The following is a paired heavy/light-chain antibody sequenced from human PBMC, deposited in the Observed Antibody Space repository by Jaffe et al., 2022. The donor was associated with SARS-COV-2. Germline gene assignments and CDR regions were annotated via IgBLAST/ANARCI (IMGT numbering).Light chain of an antibody. CDR3: QVWASSTYV. Sequence: SLELTQPPSVSVSPGQTASITCSGPGLGARYASWYQQKPGQSPVLVIYRDDKRPSGIPERFSGSSSGNTATLTISGTQAMDEADYYCQVWASSTYVFGAGTKVTVL. J-gene: IGLJ1*01. CDR1: GLGARY. V-gene: IGLV3-1*01. CDR2: RDD.
Heavy chain of an antibody. J-gene: IGHJ3*01. D-gene: IGHD7-27*01. CDR3: AKDLAPTGEGGFDV. CDR2: INWNSAST. Sequence: EVQLVESGGTWVQPGRSLRLSCAASGFTFDDYAMHWVRQAPGKGLEWVSGINWNSASTAYADSVKGRFTSSRDNAKHSLSLQMNSLRPEDTALYYCAKDLAPTGEGGFDVWGQGTMVTVSS. CDR1: GFTFDDYA. V-gene: IGHV3-9*01.